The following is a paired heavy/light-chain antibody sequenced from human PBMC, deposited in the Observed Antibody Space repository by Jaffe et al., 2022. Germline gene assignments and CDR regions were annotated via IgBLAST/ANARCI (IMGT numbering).Light chain of an antibody. J-gene: IGLJ3*02. CDR1: SSNIGSYP. V-gene: IGLV1-47*01. Sequence: QSVLTQPPSASGTPGQRVTISCSGSSSNIGSYPVSWHQQLPGTAPKLLIYKTNQRPSGVPDRFSGSKSGTSASLAISGLRSEDEADYYCAAWDDSLSVWMFGGGTKLTVL. CDR2: KTN. CDR3: AAWDDSLSVWM.
Heavy chain of an antibody. V-gene: IGHV3-73*02. CDR1: GFAFSDSD. J-gene: IGHJ6*04. CDR2: SKNKANHYAS. CDR3: ISPTDV. Sequence: EVQLVESGGGLVQPGGSLRLSCAASGFAFSDSDIHWVRQASGRGLEWVAFSKNKANHYASVYGASVKGRFIISRDDSKNTAYLQMNSLRTEDTAVYFCISPTDVWGKGTTVTVSS.